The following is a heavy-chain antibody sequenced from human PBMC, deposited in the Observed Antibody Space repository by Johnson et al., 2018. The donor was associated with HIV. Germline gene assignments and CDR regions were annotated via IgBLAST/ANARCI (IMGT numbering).Heavy chain of an antibody. V-gene: IGHV3-33*01. CDR3: ARVMVQGDAFDI. CDR2: MRYDGSNK. D-gene: IGHD3-10*01. Sequence: VQLVESGGGLVQPGRSLKLSCAASGFTFSSYGMHWVRQAPGKGLEWVAFMRYDGSNKYYADSVKGRFTISRDNSKNSLYLQMNSLRAEDTAVYYCARVMVQGDAFDIWGQGTMVTVSS. J-gene: IGHJ3*02. CDR1: GFTFSSYG.